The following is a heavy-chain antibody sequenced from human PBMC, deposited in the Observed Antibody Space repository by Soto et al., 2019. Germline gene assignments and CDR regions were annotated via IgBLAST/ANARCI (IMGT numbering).Heavy chain of an antibody. CDR2: ISWNSGSI. Sequence: GGSLRLSCAASGFTFDDYAMHWVRQAPGKGLEWVSGISWNSGSIGYADSVKGRFTISRDNAKNSLYLQMNSLRAEDTALYYCAKDPRGYLAYCGGDCYSGSYYFDYWGQGTLVTVSS. D-gene: IGHD2-21*01. J-gene: IGHJ4*02. CDR3: AKDPRGYLAYCGGDCYSGSYYFDY. CDR1: GFTFDDYA. V-gene: IGHV3-9*01.